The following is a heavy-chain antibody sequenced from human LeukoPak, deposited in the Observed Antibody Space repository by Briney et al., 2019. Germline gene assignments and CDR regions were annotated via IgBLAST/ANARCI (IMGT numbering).Heavy chain of an antibody. V-gene: IGHV1-2*06. Sequence: ASVKVSCKASGYTFTGYYIHWVRQAPGQGLEWMGRINTNTGGTDYAQKFQGRVTMNRDTSITTAYMELSKLTSDDTAIYYCAKVPPSITAAGNWLGPWGQGALVTVSS. CDR2: INTNTGGT. CDR3: AKVPPSITAAGNWLGP. CDR1: GYTFTGYY. D-gene: IGHD6-13*01. J-gene: IGHJ5*02.